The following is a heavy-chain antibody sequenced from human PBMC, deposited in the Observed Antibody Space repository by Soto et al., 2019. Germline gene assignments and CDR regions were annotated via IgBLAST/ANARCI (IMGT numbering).Heavy chain of an antibody. V-gene: IGHV3-33*01. CDR1: GFTLSSFG. CDR2: IRHDGSKT. CDR3: ARDFITGATYSGPSYYHMDV. J-gene: IGHJ6*01. Sequence: GGSLRLSCAASGFTLSSFGIHWVRQAPGKGLEWVAVIRHDGSKTNYVDSVKGRFTISRDNSRNTVFLQMDSLRDEDTAVYRCARDFITGATYSGPSYYHMDVWGRGTTVTVSS. D-gene: IGHD1-20*01.